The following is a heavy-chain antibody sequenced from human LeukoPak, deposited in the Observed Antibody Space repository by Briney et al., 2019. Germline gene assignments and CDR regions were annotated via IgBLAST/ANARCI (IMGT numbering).Heavy chain of an antibody. CDR1: GFTFGGSA. J-gene: IGHJ4*02. CDR2: IRSKVNNYAT. D-gene: IGHD6-13*01. CDR3: AVAAAGTVDLLMNFDY. V-gene: IGHV3-73*01. Sequence: GGSLRLSCAASGFTFGGSAMHWVRQASGKGLEWIGRIRSKVNNYATTYAASVKGRFIISRDDSKNTAYLQLNSLETEDTALYYCAVAAAGTVDLLMNFDYWGQGTLVTVSS.